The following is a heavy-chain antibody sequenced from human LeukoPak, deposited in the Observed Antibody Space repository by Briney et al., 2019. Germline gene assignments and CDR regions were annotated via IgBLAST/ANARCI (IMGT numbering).Heavy chain of an antibody. D-gene: IGHD1-26*01. CDR1: GLIFSDYW. V-gene: IGHV3-7*01. Sequence: GGSLRLYCAASGLIFSDYWMGWVRQAPGKGLEWVANIKQDGSERNYVDSVKGRFTISRDNAENSLFLQMSSLRVEDTAVYYCANLLVGAFNIWGQGRMVTVSS. CDR3: ANLLVGAFNI. CDR2: IKQDGSER. J-gene: IGHJ3*02.